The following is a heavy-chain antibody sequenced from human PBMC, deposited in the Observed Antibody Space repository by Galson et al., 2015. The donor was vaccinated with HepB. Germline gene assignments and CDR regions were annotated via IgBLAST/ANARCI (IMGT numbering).Heavy chain of an antibody. D-gene: IGHD1-26*01. Sequence: PALVKPTQTLTLTCTFSGFSLTTSGVGVGWIRQPPGKAPEWLALIYWDDDKRYSPSLKSRLTITKDTSKNQVVLTMTNMDPVDTATYYCAHNQIVGGLVDVPWFDPWGQGTLVTVSS. CDR3: AHNQIVGGLVDVPWFDP. V-gene: IGHV2-5*02. CDR1: GFSLTTSGVG. J-gene: IGHJ5*02. CDR2: IYWDDDK.